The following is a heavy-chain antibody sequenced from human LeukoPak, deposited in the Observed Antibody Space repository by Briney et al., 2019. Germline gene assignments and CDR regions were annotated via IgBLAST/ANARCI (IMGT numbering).Heavy chain of an antibody. J-gene: IGHJ6*02. V-gene: IGHV4-59*01. CDR2: IYYSGST. CDR3: ARGRDYYYYGMDV. Sequence: SEILSLTCTVSGGSISSYYWSWIRQPPGKGLEWIGYIYYSGSTNYNPSLKSRVTISVDTSKNQFSLKLSSVTAADTAVYYCARGRDYYYYGMDVWGQGTTVTVSS. CDR1: GGSISSYY.